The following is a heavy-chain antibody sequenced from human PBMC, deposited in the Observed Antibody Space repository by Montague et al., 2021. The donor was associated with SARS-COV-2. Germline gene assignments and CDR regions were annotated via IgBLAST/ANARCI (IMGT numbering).Heavy chain of an antibody. J-gene: IGHJ6*02. V-gene: IGHV4-4*02. CDR3: ARQGKMTTVTTYYYCAMDV. CDR2: IYRSGST. CDR1: GGSISSNNW. Sequence: SETLSLTCAVSGGSISSNNWWSWVRQPPGKGLEWIGEIYRSGSTKYNPSLKSRVTISIDKSKKQFSLQLSSVTAADTADYYCARQGKMTTVTTYYYCAMDVWGQGTTVTVSS. D-gene: IGHD4-17*01.